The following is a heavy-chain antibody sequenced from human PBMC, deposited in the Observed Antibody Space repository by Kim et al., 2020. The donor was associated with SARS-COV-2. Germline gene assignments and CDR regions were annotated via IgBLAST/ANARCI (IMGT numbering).Heavy chain of an antibody. CDR3: ATDFGVGYGAEHLGH. J-gene: IGHJ1*01. D-gene: IGHD3-3*01. Sequence: GGSLRLSCEAAGFVFSDYGMHWVRQAPGKGLEWVSVIWANGSNEQYADSVKGRFTVSRDNAKNIVYLQMDGLRDDDTAVYFCATDFGVGYGAEHLGHW. V-gene: IGHV3-33*03. CDR1: GFVFSDYG. CDR2: IWANGSNE.